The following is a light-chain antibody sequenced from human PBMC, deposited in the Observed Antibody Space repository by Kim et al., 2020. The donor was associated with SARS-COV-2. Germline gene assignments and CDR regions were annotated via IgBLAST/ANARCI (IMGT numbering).Light chain of an antibody. J-gene: IGLJ2*01. V-gene: IGLV3-19*01. CDR1: SLRGYY. CDR3: NSRDSNDYVV. CDR2: GKD. Sequence: SSELTQDPAVSVALGQTVRITCQGDSLRGYYATWYQQKPGQAPKVVIYGKDNRPSGVPDRFSGSSSGNTAYLTITGTQAGDEADYYCNSRDSNDYVVFGG.